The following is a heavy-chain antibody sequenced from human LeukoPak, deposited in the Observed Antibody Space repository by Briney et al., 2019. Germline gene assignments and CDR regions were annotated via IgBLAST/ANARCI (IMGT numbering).Heavy chain of an antibody. D-gene: IGHD2-15*01. V-gene: IGHV1-69*13. Sequence: ASVTVSCKASGGTFSSYAISWVRQAPGQGLEWMGGIIPIFGTANYAQKFQGRVTITADESTSTAYMELSSLRSEDTAVYYCARDGAGYCSGGSCYWNWFDPWGQGTLVTVSS. J-gene: IGHJ5*02. CDR1: GGTFSSYA. CDR3: ARDGAGYCSGGSCYWNWFDP. CDR2: IIPIFGTA.